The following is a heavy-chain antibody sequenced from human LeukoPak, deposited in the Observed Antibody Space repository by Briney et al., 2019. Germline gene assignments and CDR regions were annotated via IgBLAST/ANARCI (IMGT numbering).Heavy chain of an antibody. Sequence: GGSLRLSCAASGFTFSSYWMSWVRQAPGKGLEWVANIKKDGSEKYYVDSVKGRFTISRDNAKTSLYLQMNSLRAEDTAVYFCAKDAISSLAVRRFDLWGQGTLVTVSS. J-gene: IGHJ4*02. CDR1: GFTFSSYW. D-gene: IGHD6-6*01. CDR3: AKDAISSLAVRRFDL. CDR2: IKKDGSEK. V-gene: IGHV3-7*03.